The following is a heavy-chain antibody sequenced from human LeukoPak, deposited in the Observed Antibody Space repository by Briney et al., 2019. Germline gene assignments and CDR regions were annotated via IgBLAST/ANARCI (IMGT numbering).Heavy chain of an antibody. J-gene: IGHJ4*02. CDR1: GFTFGSYG. Sequence: GGSLRLSCRASGFTFGSYGMSWVRQAPGKGLEWVSGISFSGDSTYYVDSVKGRFTISRDTSKNTVDLQMNSLRAEDTAVYYCAKDRYNWSLFDYWGQGTLVTVSS. CDR3: AKDRYNWSLFDY. CDR2: ISFSGDST. V-gene: IGHV3-23*01. D-gene: IGHD1-20*01.